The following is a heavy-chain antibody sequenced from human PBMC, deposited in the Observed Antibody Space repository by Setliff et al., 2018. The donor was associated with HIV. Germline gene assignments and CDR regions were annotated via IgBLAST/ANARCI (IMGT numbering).Heavy chain of an antibody. CDR3: ATAGEMATIGYSYYYMDV. J-gene: IGHJ6*03. Sequence: ASVKVSCKASGYTFISNGFSWVRQAPGQGLEWMGWISAYSGNRNYAQKLQGRVTMTTDTSTSTAYMELRSLRSDDTAVYYCATAGEMATIGYSYYYMDVWGKGTTVTVSS. D-gene: IGHD3-10*01. CDR2: ISAYSGNR. V-gene: IGHV1-18*01. CDR1: GYTFISNG.